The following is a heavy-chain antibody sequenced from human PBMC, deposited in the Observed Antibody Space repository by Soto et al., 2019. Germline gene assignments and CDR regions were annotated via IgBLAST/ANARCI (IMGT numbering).Heavy chain of an antibody. J-gene: IGHJ6*02. Sequence: GASVKVSCKASGGTFSGYAISWVRQAPGQGLEWMGGIIPIFGTANYAQKFQGRVTITADKSTSTAYMELSSLRSEDTAVYYCASGCTNGVCYYYYGMDVWGQGXTVTVPS. CDR2: IIPIFGTA. CDR3: ASGCTNGVCYYYYGMDV. D-gene: IGHD2-8*01. CDR1: GGTFSGYA. V-gene: IGHV1-69*06.